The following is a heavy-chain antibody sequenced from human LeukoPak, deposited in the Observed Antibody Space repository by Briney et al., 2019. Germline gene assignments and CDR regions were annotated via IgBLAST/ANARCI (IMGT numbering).Heavy chain of an antibody. CDR2: IYHSGST. CDR1: GGSISSGGYS. D-gene: IGHD3-10*01. CDR3: ARVGTYYRSLDS. Sequence: NPSETLSLTCAVSGGSISSGGYSWSWIRQPPGKGLEWIGYIYHSGSTYYNPSLKSRVTISVDRSKNQFSLKLSSVTAADTAVYYCARVGTYYRSLDSWGQGTLVTVSS. V-gene: IGHV4-30-2*01. J-gene: IGHJ4*02.